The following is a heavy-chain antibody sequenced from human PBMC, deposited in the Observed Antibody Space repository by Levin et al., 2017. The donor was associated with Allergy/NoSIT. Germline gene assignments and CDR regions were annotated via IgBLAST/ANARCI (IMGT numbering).Heavy chain of an antibody. CDR1: GFTFSSYW. J-gene: IGHJ4*02. D-gene: IGHD6-6*01. CDR3: ARTGRSIAALMYY. Sequence: GGSLRLSCAASGFTFSSYWMTWVRQAPGKGLEWVANIKQDGSEKYYVDSVKGRFTISRDNAKNSLYLQMNSLRAEDTAVYYCARTGRSIAALMYYWGQGTLVTVSS. CDR2: IKQDGSEK. V-gene: IGHV3-7*01.